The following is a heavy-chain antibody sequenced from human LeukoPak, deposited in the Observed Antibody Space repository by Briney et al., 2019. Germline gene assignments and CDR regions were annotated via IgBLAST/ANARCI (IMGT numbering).Heavy chain of an antibody. CDR2: IYTSGST. V-gene: IGHV4-4*09. CDR1: GGSISNFY. Sequence: SETLSLTCTVSGGSISNFYWSWIRQPPGKGLEWIGYIYTSGSTNYNPSLKSRVTISVDTSKNQFSLRLSSVTAADTAVYYCARRYDILTGANYYYMDVWGKGTTVTVSS. J-gene: IGHJ6*03. CDR3: ARRYDILTGANYYYMDV. D-gene: IGHD3-9*01.